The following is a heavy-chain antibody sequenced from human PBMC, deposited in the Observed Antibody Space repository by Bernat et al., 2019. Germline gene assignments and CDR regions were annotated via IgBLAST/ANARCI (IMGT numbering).Heavy chain of an antibody. J-gene: IGHJ6*02. CDR3: TKDNHFDWLLSPDYGMDV. Sequence: EVQLVESGGGLVKPGGSLRLSCAASGFTFSNAWMSWVRQAPGKGLEWVGRIKSKTDGGTTDYAAPVKGRFTISRDDSKNTLYLQMNSLKTEDTAVYYCTKDNHFDWLLSPDYGMDVWGQGTTVTVSS. CDR2: IKSKTDGGTT. V-gene: IGHV3-15*01. CDR1: GFTFSNAW. D-gene: IGHD3-9*01.